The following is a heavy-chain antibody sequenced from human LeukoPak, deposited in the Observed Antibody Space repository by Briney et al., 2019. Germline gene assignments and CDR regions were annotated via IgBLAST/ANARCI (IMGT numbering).Heavy chain of an antibody. CDR2: IIPIFGTA. CDR3: ASTVVPAKDGAFDI. D-gene: IGHD2-2*01. Sequence: SVKGSCKASGGTFISYAISWVRQAPGQGLEWMGGIIPIFGTANYAQKFQGRVTITADESTSTAYMELSSLRSEDTAVYYCASTVVPAKDGAFDIWGQGTMVTVSS. CDR1: GGTFISYA. J-gene: IGHJ3*02. V-gene: IGHV1-69*01.